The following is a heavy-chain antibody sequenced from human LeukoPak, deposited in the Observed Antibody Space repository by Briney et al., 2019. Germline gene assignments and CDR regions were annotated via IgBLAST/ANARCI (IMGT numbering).Heavy chain of an antibody. CDR1: GGTFSSYA. D-gene: IGHD3-3*01. CDR2: IIPILGIA. Sequence: ASVKVSCKASGGTFSSYAISWVRQAPGQGLEWMGRIIPILGIANYAQKFQGRVTITADKSTSTAYMELSSLRSEDTAVYYCARQLEIYDFWSGEGYYFDYWGQGTLVTVSS. J-gene: IGHJ4*02. CDR3: ARQLEIYDFWSGEGYYFDY. V-gene: IGHV1-69*04.